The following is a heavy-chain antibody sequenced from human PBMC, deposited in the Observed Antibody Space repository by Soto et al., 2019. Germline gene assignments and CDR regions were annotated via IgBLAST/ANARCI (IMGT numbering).Heavy chain of an antibody. V-gene: IGHV3-23*01. CDR3: AKDPGIGYYYGMDV. CDR2: ISGSGGST. J-gene: IGHJ6*02. CDR1: GFTFRSYA. Sequence: EVQLLESGGGLVQPGGSLRLSCAASGFTFRSYAMSWVRQTPGKGLEWVSTISGSGGSTYYADSVKGRFTISRDNSKNTLYLQMNSLRAEDTAVYYCAKDPGIGYYYGMDVWGQGTTVTVSS.